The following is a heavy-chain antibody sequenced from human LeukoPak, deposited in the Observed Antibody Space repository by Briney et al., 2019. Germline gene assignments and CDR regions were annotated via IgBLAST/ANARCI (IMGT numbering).Heavy chain of an antibody. Sequence: GESLKISCEGFGYPFTSYWIAWVRQMPGKGLEWMGIIYPGDSDTRYSPSFQGQVTISADKSVSTAYLQWSSLKASDTAMYYCARGRYSYGNDYWGQGTLVTVSS. V-gene: IGHV5-51*01. J-gene: IGHJ4*02. CDR2: IYPGDSDT. D-gene: IGHD5-18*01. CDR3: ARGRYSYGNDY. CDR1: GYPFTSYW.